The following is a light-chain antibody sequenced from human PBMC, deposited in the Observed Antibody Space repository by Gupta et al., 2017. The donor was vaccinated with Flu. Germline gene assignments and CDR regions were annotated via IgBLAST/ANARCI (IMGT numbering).Light chain of an antibody. Sequence: EAVLTQSPGSMSWSPGESAILACRASQSVSSSYLAWYQQKPGQAPKLRIYGASSRDTGIPDRFSGSGSGTDFTLTISRLEPEDFAVYYCQQYGSSPLTFGGGTKVEIK. J-gene: IGKJ4*01. CDR3: QQYGSSPLT. CDR1: QSVSSSY. V-gene: IGKV3-20*01. CDR2: GAS.